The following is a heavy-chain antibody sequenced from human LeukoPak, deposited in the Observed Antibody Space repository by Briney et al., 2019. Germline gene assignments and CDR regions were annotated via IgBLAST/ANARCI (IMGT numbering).Heavy chain of an antibody. J-gene: IGHJ3*02. CDR1: GDTFDTYA. D-gene: IGHD7-27*01. Sequence: SVKVSCKASGDTFDTYAISWVRQVPGQGLEWMGGFIPAFNTAHYARKFQGRVTITMDASTTTDFMEMSSLRFEDTAVYYCVRDKGLTGDTCAFDIWGQGTMVTVSS. V-gene: IGHV1-69*05. CDR3: VRDKGLTGDTCAFDI. CDR2: FIPAFNTA.